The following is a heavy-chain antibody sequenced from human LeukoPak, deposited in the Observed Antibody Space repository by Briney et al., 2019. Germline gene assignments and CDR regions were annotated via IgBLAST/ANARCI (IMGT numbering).Heavy chain of an antibody. CDR1: GYTFTGYY. D-gene: IGHD6-13*01. V-gene: IGHV1-2*02. CDR2: INPNSGGT. J-gene: IGHJ4*02. Sequence: ASVKVSCEASGYTFTGYYMHWVRQAPGQGLEWMGWINPNSGGTNYAQKFQGRVTMTRDTSISTAYMELSRLRSDDTAVYYCARDDGYSSSWYDYWGQGTLVTVSS. CDR3: ARDDGYSSSWYDY.